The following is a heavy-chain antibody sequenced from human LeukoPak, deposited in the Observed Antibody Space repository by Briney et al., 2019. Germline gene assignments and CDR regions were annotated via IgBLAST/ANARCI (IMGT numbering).Heavy chain of an antibody. CDR3: ARDMWAGYSSGRAFDY. CDR1: GFSFSSYE. CDR2: ISASGTLT. V-gene: IGHV3-48*03. D-gene: IGHD6-19*01. Sequence: GGSLRLSCAASGFSFSSYEMNWVRQAPGKGLEWISYISASGTLTHYADSVKGRFTISRDNAKNSLYLQMNSLRAEDTAVYYCARDMWAGYSSGRAFDYWGQGTLVTVSS. J-gene: IGHJ4*02.